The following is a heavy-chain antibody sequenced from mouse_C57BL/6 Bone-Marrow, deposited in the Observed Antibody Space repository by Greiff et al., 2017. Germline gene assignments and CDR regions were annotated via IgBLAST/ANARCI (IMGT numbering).Heavy chain of an antibody. V-gene: IGHV5-6*01. J-gene: IGHJ4*01. CDR3: ARQAEAMDY. CDR1: GFTFSSYG. Sequence: DVHLVESGGDLVKPGGSLKLSCAASGFTFSSYGMSWVRQTPDKRLEWVATISSGGSYTYYPDSVKGRFTISRDNAKNTLYLQMSSLKSEDTAIYYCARQAEAMDYWGQGTSVTVSS. CDR2: ISSGGSYT.